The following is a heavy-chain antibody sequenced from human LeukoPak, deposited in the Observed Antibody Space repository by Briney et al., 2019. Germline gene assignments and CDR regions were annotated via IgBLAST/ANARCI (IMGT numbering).Heavy chain of an antibody. CDR1: GFTFSSYG. CDR3: ARDMGGYYLEFWFDP. D-gene: IGHD3-3*01. J-gene: IGHJ5*02. V-gene: IGHV3-33*01. CDR2: IWYDGSNK. Sequence: GRSLRLSCAASGFTFSSYGMHWVRQAPGKGLEWVAVIWYDGSNKYYADSVKGRFTISRDNSKNTLYLQMNSLRAEDTAVYYCARDMGGYYLEFWFDPWGQGTLVTVSS.